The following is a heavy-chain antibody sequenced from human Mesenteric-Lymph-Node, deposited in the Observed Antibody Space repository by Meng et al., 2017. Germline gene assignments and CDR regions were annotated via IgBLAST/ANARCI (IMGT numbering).Heavy chain of an antibody. V-gene: IGHV4-39*02. D-gene: IGHD6-19*01. CDR2: IHSSGST. CDR1: GGSINTSPYY. Sequence: SETLSLTCSVSGGSINTSPYYGAWIRQSPGKGLEWIGSIHSSGSTYSNPSLKSRVTISLDTSKNHFSLKLSSVTAADTAVYYCAREVALGGIYFDFWGQGVLVTVSS. CDR3: AREVALGGIYFDF. J-gene: IGHJ4*02.